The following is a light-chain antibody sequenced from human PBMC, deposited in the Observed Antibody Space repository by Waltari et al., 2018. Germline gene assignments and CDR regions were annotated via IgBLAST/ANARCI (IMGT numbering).Light chain of an antibody. J-gene: IGLJ2*01. CDR1: TSDIGGYNY. CDR2: DVT. V-gene: IGLV2-14*03. Sequence: QSALTQPASVSGSPGPSITIHCTGTTSDIGGYNYVSWYQQHPGRAPKLIIYDVTDRPSGISIRFSGSKSGNTASLTISGLRAEDEAYYYCTSYTTTSTLVLFGGGTKLTVL. CDR3: TSYTTTSTLVL.